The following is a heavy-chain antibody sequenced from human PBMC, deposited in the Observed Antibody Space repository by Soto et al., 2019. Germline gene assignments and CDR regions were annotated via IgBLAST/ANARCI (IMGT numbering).Heavy chain of an antibody. V-gene: IGHV3-11*01. J-gene: IGHJ3*02. CDR1: GFTFSDYY. CDR3: AREMTKVTTEWFVSGFDN. CDR2: ISSSGSTI. D-gene: IGHD4-17*01. Sequence: QVQLVESGGGLVKPGGSLRLSCAASGFTFSDYYISWLLQAPGKGLEWVSYISSSGSTIYYAYSVKGRFTISSDNAKTSLYLQMNSLRAEDTAVYYCAREMTKVTTEWFVSGFDNWGQGTMVTVSS.